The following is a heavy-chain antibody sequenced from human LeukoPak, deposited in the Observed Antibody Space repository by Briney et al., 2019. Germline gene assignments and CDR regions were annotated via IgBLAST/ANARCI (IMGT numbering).Heavy chain of an antibody. CDR2: ISGSGGST. Sequence: GGSLRLSCAASGFTFSSYAMSWVRQAPGKGLEWVSAISGSGGSTYYADSVKGRFTISRDNSKNTLYLQMNSLRAEDTAVYYCAKDLSYSIPPSGGDAFDIWGQGTMVTVSS. D-gene: IGHD1-26*01. CDR1: GFTFSSYA. CDR3: AKDLSYSIPPSGGDAFDI. V-gene: IGHV3-23*01. J-gene: IGHJ3*02.